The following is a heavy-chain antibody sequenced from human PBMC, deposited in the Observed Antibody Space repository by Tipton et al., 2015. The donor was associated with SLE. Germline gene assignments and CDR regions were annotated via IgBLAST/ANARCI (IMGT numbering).Heavy chain of an antibody. J-gene: IGHJ3*02. V-gene: IGHV4-61*02. Sequence: TLSLTCTVSGGSIGSGAYYWSWIRQTAGKGLEWIGRIYNSGPNSGSTNYNPSLKSRVTISADTSKNQFSLRLTSVSAADTAVYYCARTNWNYIAFNIWSQGTLVTVSS. CDR1: GGSIGSGAYY. CDR3: ARTNWNYIAFNI. D-gene: IGHD1-7*01. CDR2: IYNSGPNSGST.